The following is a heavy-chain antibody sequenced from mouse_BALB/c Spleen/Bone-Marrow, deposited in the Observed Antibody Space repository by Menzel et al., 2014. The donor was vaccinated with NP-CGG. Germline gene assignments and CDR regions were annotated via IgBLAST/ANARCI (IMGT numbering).Heavy chain of an antibody. V-gene: IGHV1-69*02. CDR3: TRNYGSSYDWYFDV. D-gene: IGHD1-1*01. CDR1: GYTFTSYW. J-gene: IGHJ1*01. Sequence: LVESGAELVRPGASVKLSCKASGYTFTSYWINWVKQRPGQGLEWIGNIYPSDNYTNYNQKFKDKATLTVDKSSSTAYMQLSSPTSEDSAVYYCTRNYGSSYDWYFDVWGPGTTVTVSS. CDR2: IYPSDNYT.